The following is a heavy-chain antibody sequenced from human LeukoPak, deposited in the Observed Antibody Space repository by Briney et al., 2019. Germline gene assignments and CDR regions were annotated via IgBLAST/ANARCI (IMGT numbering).Heavy chain of an antibody. CDR3: ARGGPDLAREYFQY. CDR1: GGSISTNY. J-gene: IGHJ1*01. D-gene: IGHD5-12*01. V-gene: IGHV4-4*07. CDR2: TYVTGTT. Sequence: SETLSLTCTVSGGSISTNYWNWIRQPAGKGLEWIGRTYVTGTTYYNPSLKSRLTMSVDASRNQFFLNLSSVTAADTAVYYCARGGPDLAREYFQYWGQGTLVTVS.